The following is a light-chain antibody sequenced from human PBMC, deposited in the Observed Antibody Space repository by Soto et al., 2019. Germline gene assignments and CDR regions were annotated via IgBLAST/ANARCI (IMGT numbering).Light chain of an antibody. J-gene: IGKJ1*01. V-gene: IGKV4-1*01. Sequence: DILMTQSPDSLAVSLGERATINCKSSQSVLHSSNNKNYLTWYQQKPGQPPKLLIYWASTRESGVPDRFSGSGSGTDFTLTISSLQAEDVAVYYCQQYYTTPRTFGQGTKVEIK. CDR2: WAS. CDR3: QQYYTTPRT. CDR1: QSVLHSSNNKNY.